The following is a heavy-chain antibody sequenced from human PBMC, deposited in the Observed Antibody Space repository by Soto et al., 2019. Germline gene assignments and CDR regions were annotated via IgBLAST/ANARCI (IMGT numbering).Heavy chain of an antibody. CDR2: IYHSGST. CDR3: AIVLRDYYYYTMDV. Sequence: PSETLSLTWAVSSGSISSDSWWSWVRQPPGKGLEWIGEIYHSGSTNYSPSFKSRVAISVDKSEDQFSLKLSSVTAADTAVYYCAIVLRDYYYYTMDVWGKGTTVTVSS. V-gene: IGHV4-4*02. CDR1: SGSISSDSW. J-gene: IGHJ6*03.